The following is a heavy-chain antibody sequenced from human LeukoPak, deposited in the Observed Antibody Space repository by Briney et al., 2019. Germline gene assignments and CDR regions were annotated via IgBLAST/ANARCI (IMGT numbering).Heavy chain of an antibody. J-gene: IGHJ6*03. CDR1: GFTVSSNY. V-gene: IGHV3-66*02. Sequence: PGGSLRLSCAASGFTVSSNYMSWVRQAPGKGLEWVSVIYSGGSAYYADSVKGRFIISRDNSKNTLYLQMNSLRAEDTAVYYCARDRRDSSGYQGYYMDVWGKGTTVTVSS. CDR2: IYSGGSA. D-gene: IGHD3-22*01. CDR3: ARDRRDSSGYQGYYMDV.